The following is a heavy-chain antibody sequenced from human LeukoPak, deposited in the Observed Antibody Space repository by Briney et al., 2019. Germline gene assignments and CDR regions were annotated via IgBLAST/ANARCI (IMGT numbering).Heavy chain of an antibody. Sequence: GGSLRLSCAASGFTFSSYGMHWVRQAPGKGLEWVAFIRYDGSNKYYADSVKGRFTISRDNSKNTLYLQMNSLRDEDTAVYYCAKDSGSYGYGPTDYWGQGTLVTVSS. CDR1: GFTFSSYG. V-gene: IGHV3-30*02. J-gene: IGHJ4*02. CDR2: IRYDGSNK. D-gene: IGHD5-18*01. CDR3: AKDSGSYGYGPTDY.